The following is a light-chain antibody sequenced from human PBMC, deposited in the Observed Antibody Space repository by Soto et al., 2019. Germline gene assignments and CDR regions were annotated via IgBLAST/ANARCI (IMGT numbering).Light chain of an antibody. J-gene: IGKJ5*01. CDR1: QGISSY. CDR2: AAS. Sequence: DIHLTQSPSFLSASVGDRVTITCRASQGISSYLGWYQQKPGKAPNLLIYAASTLQSGVPSRFSGSGSGTEFTLTIRSLQPDDFATYYCQQYNSYSRSTCGQGKRREIK. CDR3: QQYNSYSRST. V-gene: IGKV1-9*01.